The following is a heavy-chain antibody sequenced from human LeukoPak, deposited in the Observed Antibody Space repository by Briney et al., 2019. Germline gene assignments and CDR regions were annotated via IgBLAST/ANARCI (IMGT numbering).Heavy chain of an antibody. Sequence: ASVKVSCKASGYTFTSYDINWVRQATGQGLEWMGWMNPNSGNTGYAQKFQGRVTITRDTSASTAYMELSSLRSEDTAVYYCARDRDYYDSSGSDAFDIWGQGTMVTVSS. D-gene: IGHD3-22*01. CDR1: GYTFTSYD. V-gene: IGHV1-8*03. CDR3: ARDRDYYDSSGSDAFDI. J-gene: IGHJ3*02. CDR2: MNPNSGNT.